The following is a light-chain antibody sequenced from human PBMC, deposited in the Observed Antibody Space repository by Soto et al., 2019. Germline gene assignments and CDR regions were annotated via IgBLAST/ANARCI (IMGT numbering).Light chain of an antibody. CDR2: DVS. CDR3: SSCTRSSTVL. Sequence: QSVLTQPASVSGSPGQSITISCIGTSNDVGSYNFVSWYQKHPNTAPRLIIYDVSNRPSGVSNRFSGSKSDNTASLTISGLQAEDEADYYCSSCTRSSTVLFGGGTKVTVL. CDR1: SNDVGSYNF. V-gene: IGLV2-14*03. J-gene: IGLJ2*01.